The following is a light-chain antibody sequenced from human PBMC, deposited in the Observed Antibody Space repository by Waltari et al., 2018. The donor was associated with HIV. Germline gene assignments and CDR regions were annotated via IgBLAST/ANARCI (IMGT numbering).Light chain of an antibody. CDR2: VNSDGSH. Sequence: QLVVTQSPSASASLGASVKLTCTLSSGHSHYAIAWLQQQPQKAPRYLMKVNSDGSHNRGDGIPDRFSGSSSGAWRYLTISSLQSEDESDYFCQTWGTGVRVFGGGTKLTVL. V-gene: IGLV4-69*01. CDR1: SGHSHYA. J-gene: IGLJ3*02. CDR3: QTWGTGVRV.